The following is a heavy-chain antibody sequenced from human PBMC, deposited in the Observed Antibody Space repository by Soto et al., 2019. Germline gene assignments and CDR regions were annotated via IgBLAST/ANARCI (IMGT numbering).Heavy chain of an antibody. J-gene: IGHJ4*02. V-gene: IGHV3-15*01. D-gene: IGHD6-19*01. Sequence: EVQLLEAGGGLVKPGESLRISCTGFGFTFSETWMNWVRQVPGEGLEWVGRVQRNLVGGTAEYAASGRGRFIISRDESRSTVYLQMNSLKSENTAVYYCTEDMWRSSGAADDYWGPGIGVTVSP. CDR3: TEDMWRSSGAADDY. CDR1: GFTFSETW. CDR2: VQRNLVGGTA.